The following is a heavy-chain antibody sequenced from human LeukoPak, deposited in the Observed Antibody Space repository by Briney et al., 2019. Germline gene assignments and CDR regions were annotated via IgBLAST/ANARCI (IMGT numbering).Heavy chain of an antibody. CDR2: INPNSGGT. D-gene: IGHD2-2*01. Sequence: ASVKVSCKASGYTFTGYYMHWVRQAPGQGLEWMGWINPNSGGTNYAQKFQGRVTMTRDTSISTAYMELSRLRSDDTAVYYCARGCSSTSSCRVAARPSDYWGQGTLVTVSS. CDR1: GYTFTGYY. J-gene: IGHJ4*02. V-gene: IGHV1-2*02. CDR3: ARGCSSTSSCRVAARPSDY.